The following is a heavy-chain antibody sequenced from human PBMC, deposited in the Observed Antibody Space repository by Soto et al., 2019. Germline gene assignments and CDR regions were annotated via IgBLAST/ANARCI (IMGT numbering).Heavy chain of an antibody. CDR2: MYYSGST. J-gene: IGHJ6*02. CDR3: ARQVGDYYYGMDV. D-gene: IGHD2-15*01. CDR1: GGSISSSSSY. Sequence: PSETLSLTCTVSGGSISSSSSYWGWIRQPPGKGLEWIGSMYYSGSTYYNPSLKSRVTISVDTSKNQFSLKLSSVTAADTAVYYCARQVGDYYYGMDVWGQGTTVTVSS. V-gene: IGHV4-39*01.